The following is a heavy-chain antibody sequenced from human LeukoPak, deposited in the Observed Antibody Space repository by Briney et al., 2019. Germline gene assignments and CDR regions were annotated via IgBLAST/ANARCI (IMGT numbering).Heavy chain of an antibody. D-gene: IGHD1-26*01. CDR3: ARGYSGSYYGVSRFEPPSDY. V-gene: IGHV1-18*01. CDR1: GYTFSSYG. J-gene: IGHJ4*02. CDR2: VSAYNGHT. Sequence: ASLKVSCKASGYTFSSYGISWVRQAPGQGLEWMGWVSAYNGHTNYAQKFQGRVTMTRDMSTSTVYMELSSLRSEDTAVYYCARGYSGSYYGVSRFEPPSDYWGQGTLVTVSS.